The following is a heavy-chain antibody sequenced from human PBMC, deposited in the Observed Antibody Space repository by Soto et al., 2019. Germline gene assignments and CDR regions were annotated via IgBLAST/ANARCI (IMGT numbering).Heavy chain of an antibody. J-gene: IGHJ6*02. CDR3: ARDLSHYGVPYYYYGMDV. D-gene: IGHD4-17*01. Sequence: SVKVSCKASGGTFSSYAISWVRQAPGQGLEWMGGIIPIFGTANYAQKFQGRVTITADESTSTAYMGLSSLRSEDTAVYYCARDLSHYGVPYYYYGMDVWGQGTTVTVSS. V-gene: IGHV1-69*13. CDR2: IIPIFGTA. CDR1: GGTFSSYA.